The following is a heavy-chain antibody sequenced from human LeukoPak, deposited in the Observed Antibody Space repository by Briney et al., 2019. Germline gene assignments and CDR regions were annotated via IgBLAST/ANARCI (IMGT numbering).Heavy chain of an antibody. CDR2: ISYDGSNK. D-gene: IGHD1-26*01. CDR1: GFTFSSYA. J-gene: IGHJ3*02. CDR3: ARDREEAEDAFDI. Sequence: GGSLRLSCAASGFTFSSYAMHWVRQAPGKGLERVAVISYDGSNKYYADSVKGRFTISRDNSKNTLYLQMNSLRAEDTAVYYCARDREEAEDAFDIWGQGTMVTVSS. V-gene: IGHV3-30-3*01.